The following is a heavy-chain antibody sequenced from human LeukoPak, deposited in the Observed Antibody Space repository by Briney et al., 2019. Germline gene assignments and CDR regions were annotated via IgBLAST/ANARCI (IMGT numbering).Heavy chain of an antibody. CDR2: MNPNSGNT. CDR3: ARGGCSSTSCPFYYYYYMDV. D-gene: IGHD2-2*01. CDR1: GYTFTSYD. V-gene: IGHV1-8*01. J-gene: IGHJ6*03. Sequence: ASVKVSCKASGYTFTSYDINWVRQATGQGLEGMGWMNPNSGNTGYAQKFQGRVTMTRNTSISTAYMELSSLRSEDTAVYYCARGGCSSTSCPFYYYYYMDVWGKGTTVTVSS.